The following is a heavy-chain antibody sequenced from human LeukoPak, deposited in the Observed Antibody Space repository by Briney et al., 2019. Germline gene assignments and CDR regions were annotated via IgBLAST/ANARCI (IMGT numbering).Heavy chain of an antibody. Sequence: SQTLSLTCTVSGGSISSGSYYWSWIRQPAGKGLEWIGRIYTSGSTNYNPSLKSRVTISVDTSKNQFSLKLTSVTAADTAVYYCATSDSGSIFGVVISFWGQGTLVTVSS. V-gene: IGHV4-61*02. CDR3: ATSDSGSIFGVVISF. D-gene: IGHD3-3*01. CDR1: GGSISSGSYY. J-gene: IGHJ4*02. CDR2: IYTSGST.